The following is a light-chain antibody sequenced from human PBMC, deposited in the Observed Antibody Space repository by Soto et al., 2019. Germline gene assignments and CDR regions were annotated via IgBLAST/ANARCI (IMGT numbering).Light chain of an antibody. Sequence: DIQMTQSPSSLSASVGDRVTITCQASQDISNYLNWYQQKPGKAPKLLIYEGSNLETGVPSRFSGSGAGTDFTFTINSLQPEDIATYYCQQYDNLPITFGQGTRLEIK. V-gene: IGKV1-33*01. CDR1: QDISNY. J-gene: IGKJ5*01. CDR3: QQYDNLPIT. CDR2: EGS.